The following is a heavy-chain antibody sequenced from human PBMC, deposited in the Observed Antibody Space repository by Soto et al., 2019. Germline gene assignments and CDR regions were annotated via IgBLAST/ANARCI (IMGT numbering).Heavy chain of an antibody. Sequence: QPQLQESGPGLVKPSETLSLSCAVSGDSLSSSSSYYWGWIRQPPGKGLEWIANVYYSGSTYYNPSLKSRVTISLETSKIEVSLKLSSVTAADTAVYYCARIKIVGVLTYYMDVWGKGTPITVSS. V-gene: IGHV4-39*01. CDR2: VYYSGST. CDR3: ARIKIVGVLTYYMDV. J-gene: IGHJ6*03. D-gene: IGHD3-3*01. CDR1: GDSLSSSSSYY.